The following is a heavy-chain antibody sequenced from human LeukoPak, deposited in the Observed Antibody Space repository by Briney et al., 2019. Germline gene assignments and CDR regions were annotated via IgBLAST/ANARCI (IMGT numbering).Heavy chain of an antibody. CDR3: ARQAMVRDVYYYYYYMDV. J-gene: IGHJ6*03. D-gene: IGHD3-10*01. CDR2: IYYSGST. V-gene: IGHV4-39*01. Sequence: SETLSLTCTVSAGSISSSSYYWGWIRQPPGKGLEWIGSIYYSGSTYCNPSLKSRVTISVDTSKNQFSLKLSSVTAADTAVYYCARQAMVRDVYYYYYYMDVWGKGTTVTISS. CDR1: AGSISSSSYY.